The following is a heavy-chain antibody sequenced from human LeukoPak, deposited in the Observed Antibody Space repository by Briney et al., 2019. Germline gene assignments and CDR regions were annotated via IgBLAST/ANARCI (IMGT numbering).Heavy chain of an antibody. CDR3: ASSGSYYDY. CDR2: INSDGSRA. CDR1: GFTFSNYW. D-gene: IGHD3-10*01. J-gene: IGHJ4*02. V-gene: IGHV3-74*01. Sequence: PGGSLRLSCAASGFTFSNYWMHWVRQVGKGLVWVSRINSDGSRAIYADSVKGRFTISRGNSKNTLYLQMNSLRAEDTAVYYCASSGSYYDYWGQGTLVTVSS.